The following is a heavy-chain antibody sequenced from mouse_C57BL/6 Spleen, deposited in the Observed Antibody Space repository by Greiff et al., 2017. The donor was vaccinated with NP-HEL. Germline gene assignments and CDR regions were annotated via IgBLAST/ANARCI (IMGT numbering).Heavy chain of an antibody. CDR1: GYTFTSYW. CDR3: ARRRSSGPYCDY. Sequence: QVQLQQPGAELVMPGASVKLSCKASGYTFTSYWMHWVKQRPGQGLEWIGEIDPSDSYTNFNQKFKGKSTLTVDKSSSTAYMQLSSLTSEDSAVYYCARRRSSGPYCDYWGQGTTLTVSS. V-gene: IGHV1-69*01. J-gene: IGHJ2*01. CDR2: IDPSDSYT. D-gene: IGHD3-2*02.